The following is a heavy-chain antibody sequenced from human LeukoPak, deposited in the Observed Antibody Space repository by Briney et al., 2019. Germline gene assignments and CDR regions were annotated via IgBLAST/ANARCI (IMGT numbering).Heavy chain of an antibody. D-gene: IGHD1-26*01. J-gene: IGHJ4*02. CDR1: GFTFDDYA. V-gene: IGHV3-9*01. CDR3: ARDLGGELLDPTLDY. CDR2: ISWNSGSI. Sequence: PGRSLRLSCAASGFTFDDYAMHWVRLAPGKGLEWVSGISWNSGSIGYADSVKGRFTISRDNAKNSLYLQMNSLRAEDTALYYCARDLGGELLDPTLDYWGQGTLVTVSS.